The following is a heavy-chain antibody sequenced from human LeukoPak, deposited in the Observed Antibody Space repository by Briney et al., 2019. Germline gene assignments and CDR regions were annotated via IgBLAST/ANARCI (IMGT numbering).Heavy chain of an antibody. CDR3: ARDLTTVVTPDY. V-gene: IGHV3-30-3*01. CDR1: GFTFSSYA. J-gene: IGHJ4*02. CDR2: ISYDGSNK. Sequence: GGSLRLSCAASGFTFSSYAMHWVRQAPGKGLEWVAVISYDGSNKYYADSVKGRFTISGDNSKNTLYLQMNSLRAEDTAVYYCARDLTTVVTPDYWGQGTLVTVSS. D-gene: IGHD4-23*01.